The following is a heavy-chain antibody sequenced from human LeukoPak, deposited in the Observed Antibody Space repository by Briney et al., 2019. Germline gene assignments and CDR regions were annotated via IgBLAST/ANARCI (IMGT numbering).Heavy chain of an antibody. D-gene: IGHD5-12*01. J-gene: IGHJ4*02. CDR3: ARGNIVATILGGLHGTTAFDF. CDR2: MIQSGSS. V-gene: IGHV4-34*01. Sequence: SETLFLTCGVSGGAFSDYYWSWIRQAPGKGLEWIGEMIQSGSSNYNPSLRSRVTISGDTSRNQFSLKLNSLSAADTAVYYCARGNIVATILGGLHGTTAFDFWGQGILVTVSS. CDR1: GGAFSDYY.